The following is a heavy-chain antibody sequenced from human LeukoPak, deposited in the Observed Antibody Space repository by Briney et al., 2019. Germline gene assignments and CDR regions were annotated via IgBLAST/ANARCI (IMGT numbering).Heavy chain of an antibody. D-gene: IGHD3-22*01. J-gene: IGHJ4*02. CDR2: IYYSGST. CDR3: ARFLRRAYYYDSSGYPFDY. CDR1: GGSISSGGYY. Sequence: SQTLSLTCTVSGGSISSGGYYWSWIRQHPGKGLGWFGYIYYSGSTYYNPSLKSRVTISVDTSKNQFSLKLSSVTAADTAVYYCARFLRRAYYYDSSGYPFDYWGQGTLVTVSS. V-gene: IGHV4-31*03.